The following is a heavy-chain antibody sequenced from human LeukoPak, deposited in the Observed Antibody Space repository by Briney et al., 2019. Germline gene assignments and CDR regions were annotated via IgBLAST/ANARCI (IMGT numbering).Heavy chain of an antibody. CDR2: IKSRTDGGTT. J-gene: IGHJ3*02. Sequence: GGSLRLSCAASGFTFSNAWMSWVRQAPGKGLEWVGRIKSRTDGGTTDYAAPVKGRFTISRDDSKNTLYLQMNSLKTEDTAVYYCTTDQGRPDAFDIWGQGTMVTVSS. CDR1: GFTFSNAW. V-gene: IGHV3-15*01. D-gene: IGHD1-26*01. CDR3: TTDQGRPDAFDI.